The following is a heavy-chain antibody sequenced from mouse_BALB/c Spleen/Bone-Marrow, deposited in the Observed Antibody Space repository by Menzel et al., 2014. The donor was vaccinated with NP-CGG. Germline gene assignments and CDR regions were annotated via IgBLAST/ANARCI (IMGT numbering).Heavy chain of an antibody. Sequence: EVKLVESGPELVKPGASVKMSCKASGYTFTSYVMHWVKQKPGQGLEWIGYINPYNDGTKYNEKFKGKATLTSDKSSSTAYMELSSLTSEDSAVYYCVRPRQLGLPYYFDYWGQGTTLTVPS. V-gene: IGHV1-14*01. D-gene: IGHD3-2*01. CDR1: GYTFTSYV. J-gene: IGHJ2*01. CDR2: INPYNDGT. CDR3: VRPRQLGLPYYFDY.